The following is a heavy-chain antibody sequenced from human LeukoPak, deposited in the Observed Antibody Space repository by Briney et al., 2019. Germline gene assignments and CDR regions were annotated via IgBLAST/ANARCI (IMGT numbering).Heavy chain of an antibody. J-gene: IGHJ6*03. V-gene: IGHV3-7*01. D-gene: IGHD5-12*01. CDR1: GFTFSSFW. CDR3: ARRYVDIVATIATYYYYYYMDV. CDR2: IKQDGSEK. Sequence: GGSLRLSCAASGFTFSSFWMHWVRQAPGKGLEWVANIKQDGSEKYYVDSVKGRFTISRDNAKNSLYLQMNSLRAEDTAVYYCARRYVDIVATIATYYYYYYMDVWGKGTTVTVSS.